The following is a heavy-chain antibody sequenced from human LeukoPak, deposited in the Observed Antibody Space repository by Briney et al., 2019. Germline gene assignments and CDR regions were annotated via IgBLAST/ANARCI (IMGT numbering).Heavy chain of an antibody. CDR2: IIPIFGTA. J-gene: IGHJ5*02. CDR3: ARDYYGSGSSDWFDP. Sequence: GASVKVSCKASGGTFSSYAISWVRQAPGQGLEWMGGIIPIFGTANYAQKFQGRVTITADESTSTAYMELSSLRSEDTAVYYCARDYYGSGSSDWFDPRGQGTLVTVSS. D-gene: IGHD3-10*01. V-gene: IGHV1-69*13. CDR1: GGTFSSYA.